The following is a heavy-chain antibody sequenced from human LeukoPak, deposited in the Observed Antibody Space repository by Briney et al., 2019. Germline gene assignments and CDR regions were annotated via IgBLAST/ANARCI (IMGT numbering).Heavy chain of an antibody. CDR1: GFTVSSNY. V-gene: IGHV3-66*01. Sequence: LRLSCAASGFTVSSNYMSWVRQAPGKGLDWVSVIYSGGNTYYADSVKGRFTISRDNSKNTLYLQMNSLRAEDTAVYFCAREPATYYFDSWGQGTLVTVSS. CDR3: AREPATYYFDS. CDR2: IYSGGNT. J-gene: IGHJ4*02.